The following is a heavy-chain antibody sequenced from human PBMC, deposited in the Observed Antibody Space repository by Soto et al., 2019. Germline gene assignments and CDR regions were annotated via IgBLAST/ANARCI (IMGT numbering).Heavy chain of an antibody. CDR3: ARDAVDSSGYDYGMDV. Sequence: PSETLSLTCTVSCGSISSFYWSWILQPPGKGLEWIGYIYYSGSTNYNPSLKSRVTISVDTSKNQFSLKLSSVTAADTAVYYCARDAVDSSGYDYGMDVWGQGTTVTVSS. CDR2: IYYSGST. D-gene: IGHD3-22*01. J-gene: IGHJ6*02. CDR1: CGSISSFY. V-gene: IGHV4-59*01.